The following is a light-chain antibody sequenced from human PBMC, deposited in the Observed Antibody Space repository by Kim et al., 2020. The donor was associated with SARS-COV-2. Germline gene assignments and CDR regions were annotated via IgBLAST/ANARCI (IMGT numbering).Light chain of an antibody. Sequence: QSVLTQPPSASGTPGQRVSISCSGSNSNVGSNTVNWYQQFPGGAPRLLIHSNNPRPSGVPDRFSGSKFGTSAALAISGLQSEDEADYYCAAWDDNLDGPVFGGGTKVTVL. CDR1: NSNVGSNT. CDR3: AAWDDNLDGPV. V-gene: IGLV1-44*01. CDR2: SNN. J-gene: IGLJ3*02.